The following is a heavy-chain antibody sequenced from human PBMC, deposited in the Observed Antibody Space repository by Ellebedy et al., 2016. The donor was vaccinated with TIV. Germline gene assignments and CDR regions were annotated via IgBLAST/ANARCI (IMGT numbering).Heavy chain of an antibody. D-gene: IGHD6-13*01. CDR1: GGSINNYY. V-gene: IGHV4-59*01. J-gene: IGHJ4*02. CDR3: ARTKAVAGTFCFDY. Sequence: SETLSLTCTVSGGSINNYYWSWIRQHPGKGLEWIGYIYYSGSTHYNPSFKSRVTISVDTSTSQFSLKLSSVTAADTAVYYCARTKAVAGTFCFDYWGQGTLVTVSS. CDR2: IYYSGST.